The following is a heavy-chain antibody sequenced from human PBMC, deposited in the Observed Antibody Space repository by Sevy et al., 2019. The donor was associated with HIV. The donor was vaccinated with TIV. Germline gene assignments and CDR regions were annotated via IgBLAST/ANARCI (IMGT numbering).Heavy chain of an antibody. D-gene: IGHD1-26*01. CDR2: IYYNGHI. CDR1: GGSITSLY. Sequence: SETLSLTCTVSGGSITSLYWNWIRQPPGKGLEWIANIYYNGHINYNPSLKSRVTLSLDTPKNRSSLRLRSVTAADTAMYYCAGENAWGRGYSWGQGPLVTVSA. CDR3: AGENAWGRGYS. J-gene: IGHJ4*02. V-gene: IGHV4-59*08.